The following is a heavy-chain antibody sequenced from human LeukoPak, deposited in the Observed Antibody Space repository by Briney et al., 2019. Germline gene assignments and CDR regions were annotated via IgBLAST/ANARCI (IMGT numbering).Heavy chain of an antibody. Sequence: ASVKVSCKASGYTFTSYGISWVRQAPGQGLEWMGWISAYNGNTNYAQKLQGRVTMTTDTSTSTAYMELRSLRSDDTAVYYCARDRGGDYYDSSGYLDYWGQGTLVTVSS. J-gene: IGHJ4*02. V-gene: IGHV1-18*01. D-gene: IGHD3-22*01. CDR3: ARDRGGDYYDSSGYLDY. CDR1: GYTFTSYG. CDR2: ISAYNGNT.